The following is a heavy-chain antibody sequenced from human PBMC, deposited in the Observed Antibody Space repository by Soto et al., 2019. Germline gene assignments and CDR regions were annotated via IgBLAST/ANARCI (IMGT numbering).Heavy chain of an antibody. Sequence: PGGSLRLSCAASGFTFSSYAMSWVRQAPGKGLEWVSAISGSGGSTYYADSVKGRFTISRDNSKNTLYLQMNSLRAEDTAVYYCAKAAIPLLLWFGELSENWFDPWGQGTLVTVSS. D-gene: IGHD3-10*01. V-gene: IGHV3-23*01. CDR3: AKAAIPLLLWFGELSENWFDP. J-gene: IGHJ5*02. CDR2: ISGSGGST. CDR1: GFTFSSYA.